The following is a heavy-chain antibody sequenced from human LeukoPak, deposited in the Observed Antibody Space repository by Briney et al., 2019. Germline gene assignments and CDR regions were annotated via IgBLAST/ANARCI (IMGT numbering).Heavy chain of an antibody. D-gene: IGHD4-11*01. J-gene: IGHJ4*02. CDR1: GYTFTGYY. CDR2: INPNSGGT. CDR3: ATGFLTTVGSAYDF. V-gene: IGHV1-2*02. Sequence: GASVKVSCKASGYTFTGYYMHWVRQAPGQGLEWMGWINPNSGGTNYAQKFQGRVTMTRDTSISTAYMELSRLRSEDTAVYYCATGFLTTVGSAYDFWGQGTLVTVSS.